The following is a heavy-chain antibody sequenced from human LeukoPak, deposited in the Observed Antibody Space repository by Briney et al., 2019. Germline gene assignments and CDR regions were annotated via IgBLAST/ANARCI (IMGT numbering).Heavy chain of an antibody. J-gene: IGHJ4*02. D-gene: IGHD5-24*01. Sequence: SETLSLTCTVSGGSISSSSYYWGWIRQPPGKGLEWIGSIYYSGSTYYNPSLKSRVTISVDTSKNQFSLELSSVTAADTAVYYCARLTRFRDGYNPPLGYWGQGTLVTVSS. CDR2: IYYSGST. CDR3: ARLTRFRDGYNPPLGY. CDR1: GGSISSSSYY. V-gene: IGHV4-39*01.